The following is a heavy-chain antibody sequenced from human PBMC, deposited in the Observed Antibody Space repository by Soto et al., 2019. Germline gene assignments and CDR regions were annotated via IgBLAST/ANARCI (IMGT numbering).Heavy chain of an antibody. J-gene: IGHJ4*02. CDR1: GFTFSSYS. Sequence: EVQLVESGGGLVQPGGSLRLSCAASGFTFSSYSMNWVRQAPGKGLEWVSYISSSSSTIYYADSVKGRFTISRDNAKNSLYLQMNSLRAEDTAVYYCARALMSSSWYGSIDYWGQGTLVTVSS. CDR2: ISSSSSTI. V-gene: IGHV3-48*01. CDR3: ARALMSSSWYGSIDY. D-gene: IGHD6-13*01.